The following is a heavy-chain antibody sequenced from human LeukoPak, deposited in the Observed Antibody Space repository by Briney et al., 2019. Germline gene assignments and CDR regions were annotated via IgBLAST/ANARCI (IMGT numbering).Heavy chain of an antibody. D-gene: IGHD3-22*01. CDR2: INPSDDST. CDR3: ARAYYESSAYRHAVYFDY. Sequence: ASVKVSCKAPGYTFTSYYIHWVRQAPGQGLEWMGIINPSDDSTRYAQKFQGRVTMTKDTSTNTVYMHLSSLSSDDTAVYYCARAYYESSAYRHAVYFDYWGQGTLVTVSS. V-gene: IGHV1-46*01. J-gene: IGHJ4*02. CDR1: GYTFTSYY.